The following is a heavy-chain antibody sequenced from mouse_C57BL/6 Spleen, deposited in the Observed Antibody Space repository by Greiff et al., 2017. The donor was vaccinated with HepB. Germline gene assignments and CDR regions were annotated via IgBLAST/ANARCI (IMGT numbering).Heavy chain of an antibody. CDR2: INPSNGGT. D-gene: IGHD1-1*01. V-gene: IGHV1-53*01. Sequence: QVQLKQPGTELVKPGASVKLSCKASGYTFTSYWMHWVKQRPGQGLEWIGNINPSNGGTNYNEKFKSKATLTVDKSSSTAYMQLSSLTSEDSAVYYCARSILYDYYAMDYWGQGTSVTVSS. CDR3: ARSILYDYYAMDY. CDR1: GYTFTSYW. J-gene: IGHJ4*01.